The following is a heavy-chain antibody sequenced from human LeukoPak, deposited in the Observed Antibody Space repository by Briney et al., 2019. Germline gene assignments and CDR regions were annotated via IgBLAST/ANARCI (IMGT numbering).Heavy chain of an antibody. CDR3: AKDSSRIAVAGTYGNY. Sequence: PGGSLRLSCAASGFTFSSYGMHWVRQAPGKGLEWVAFIRYDGSNKYYADSVKGRFTISRDNSKNTLYLQMNSLRAEDTAVYYCAKDSSRIAVAGTYGNYWGQGTLVTVSS. CDR1: GFTFSSYG. V-gene: IGHV3-30*02. J-gene: IGHJ4*02. CDR2: IRYDGSNK. D-gene: IGHD6-19*01.